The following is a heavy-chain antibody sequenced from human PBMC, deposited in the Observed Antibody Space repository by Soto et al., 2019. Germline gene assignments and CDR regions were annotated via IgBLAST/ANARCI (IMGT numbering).Heavy chain of an antibody. CDR3: ARTPPDYYGSGSHFDY. D-gene: IGHD3-10*01. CDR2: IYYSGST. Sequence: SETLSLTCTVSGGSISSSSYYWGWIRQPPGKGLEWIGSIYYSGSTYYNPSLKSRVTISVDTSKNQFSLKLSSVTAADTAVYYCARTPPDYYGSGSHFDYWGQGTLVTVSS. V-gene: IGHV4-39*01. CDR1: GGSISSSSYY. J-gene: IGHJ4*02.